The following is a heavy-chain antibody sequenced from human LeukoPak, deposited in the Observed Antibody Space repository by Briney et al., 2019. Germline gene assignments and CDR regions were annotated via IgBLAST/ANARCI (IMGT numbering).Heavy chain of an antibody. V-gene: IGHV4-59*08. CDR3: AQTTGWPGFDF. D-gene: IGHD6-19*01. Sequence: SETLSVTCSASGASTSSRYRSWIRQFPGGTLEWIGHIYNAKKTKYKPSLTSRVTISVDASRNQFSLSLTSLTAADTAIYYCAQTTGWPGFDFWGPGALFTVSS. CDR1: GASTSSRY. J-gene: IGHJ4*02. CDR2: IYNAKKT.